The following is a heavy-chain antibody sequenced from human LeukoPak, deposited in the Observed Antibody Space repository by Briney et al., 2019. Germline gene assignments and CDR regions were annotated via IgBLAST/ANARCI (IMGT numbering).Heavy chain of an antibody. D-gene: IGHD6-13*01. CDR2: IYYSGTT. V-gene: IGHV4-59*01. CDR3: ARGVYIAAAQYGY. CDR1: GGSISSYY. Sequence: SETLSLTCTVSGGSISSYYWSWIRQPPGKGLEWIGYIYYSGTTNYDPSLKSRVTISVDTSKNQFSPKLSSVTAADTAVYYCARGVYIAAAQYGYWGQGTLVTVSS. J-gene: IGHJ4*02.